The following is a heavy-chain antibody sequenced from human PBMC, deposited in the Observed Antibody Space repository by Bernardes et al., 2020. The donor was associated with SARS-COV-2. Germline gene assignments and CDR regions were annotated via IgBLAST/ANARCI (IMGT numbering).Heavy chain of an antibody. CDR3: ARVRLGELSTIDY. D-gene: IGHD3-16*02. CDR1: GLTFSTYA. V-gene: IGHV3-23*01. Sequence: GGSLRLSCVVSGLTFSTYAMSWVRQAPGKGLEWVSGISGSGGTTYYADSVKGRFTISRDNSKNTLYLQMNSLRAEDTAVYYCARVRLGELSTIDYWGQGTLVTVSS. CDR2: ISGSGGTT. J-gene: IGHJ4*02.